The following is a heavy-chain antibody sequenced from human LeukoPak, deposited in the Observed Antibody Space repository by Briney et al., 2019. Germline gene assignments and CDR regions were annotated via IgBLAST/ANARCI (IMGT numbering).Heavy chain of an antibody. J-gene: IGHJ3*02. D-gene: IGHD6-19*01. CDR2: ISWNSGSI. V-gene: IGHV3-9*01. Sequence: SGRSLRLSCAASGFTFDDYAMHWVRHAPGKGLEWVSGISWNSGSIGYADSVKGRFTISRDNAKNSLYLQMNSLRAEDTALYYCAKAYPSYSSGPSLFFDIWGQGTMVTVSS. CDR1: GFTFDDYA. CDR3: AKAYPSYSSGPSLFFDI.